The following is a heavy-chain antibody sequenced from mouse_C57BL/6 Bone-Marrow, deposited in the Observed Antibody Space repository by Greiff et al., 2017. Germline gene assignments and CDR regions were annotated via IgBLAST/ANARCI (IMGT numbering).Heavy chain of an antibody. J-gene: IGHJ2*01. CDR3: ARWGYPYYFDY. Sequence: QVQLQPPGAELVRPGTSVKLSCKASGYTFTSYWMHWVKQRPGQGLEWIGVIDPSDSYTNYNQKFKGKATLTVDTSSSTAYMQLSSLTSEDSAVYYCARWGYPYYFDYWGQGTTLTVSS. CDR2: IDPSDSYT. V-gene: IGHV1-59*01. D-gene: IGHD2-2*01. CDR1: GYTFTSYW.